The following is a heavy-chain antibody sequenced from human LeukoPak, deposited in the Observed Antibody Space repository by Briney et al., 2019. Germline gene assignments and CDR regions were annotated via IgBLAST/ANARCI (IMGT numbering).Heavy chain of an antibody. CDR2: SRNKANSHTT. D-gene: IGHD6-19*01. CDR3: TRSDSSGYFEY. Sequence: GGSLRLSCAASGFTFSDHYMDWVRQAPGKGLEWVARSRNKANSHTTEYAASVKGRFTISRDDAKNSLYLQMNSLKTEDTAVYFCTRSDSSGYFEYWGQGTLVTVSS. J-gene: IGHJ4*02. CDR1: GFTFSDHY. V-gene: IGHV3-72*01.